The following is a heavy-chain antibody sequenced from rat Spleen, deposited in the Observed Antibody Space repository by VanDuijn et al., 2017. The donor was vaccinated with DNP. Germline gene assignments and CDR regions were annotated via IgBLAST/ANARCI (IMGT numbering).Heavy chain of an antibody. J-gene: IGHJ4*01. V-gene: IGHV5-22*01. Sequence: EVQLVESGGDLVQPGRSLKLSCAASGFIFSDYYMAWVRQAPTKGLEWVTYISYHGGSTYYGDSVKGRFTISRDNAKSTLYLQMNSLRSEDMAPYYCARSRNNYGYAMDAWGQGTSVTVSS. CDR1: GFIFSDYY. CDR3: ARSRNNYGYAMDA. CDR2: ISYHGGST. D-gene: IGHD1-10*01.